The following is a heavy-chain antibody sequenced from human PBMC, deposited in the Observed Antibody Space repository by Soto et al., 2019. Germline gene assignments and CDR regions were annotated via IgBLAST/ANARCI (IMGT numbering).Heavy chain of an antibody. J-gene: IGHJ5*02. CDR3: AREYSSSWREGKWFDP. CDR1: GFTVSSNY. V-gene: IGHV3-53*01. CDR2: IYSGGST. D-gene: IGHD6-13*01. Sequence: PGGSLRLSCAASGFTVSSNYMSWVRQAPGKGLEWVSVIYSGGSTYYADSVKGRFTISRDNSKNTLYLQMNSLRAEDTAVYYCAREYSSSWREGKWFDPWGQGTLVTVSS.